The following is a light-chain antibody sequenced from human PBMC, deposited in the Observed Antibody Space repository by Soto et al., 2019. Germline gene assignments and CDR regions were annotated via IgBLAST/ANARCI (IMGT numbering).Light chain of an antibody. CDR1: QSVSVN. V-gene: IGKV3-15*01. Sequence: MTQSPSSLSASVGDSVTIPCRASQSVSVNLAWYQQKPGQAPRLLIYGVSTRATGIPARFSGSESGTEFTLTISSLQSEDFAVYYCQQYNDWPFTFGPGTKVDI. CDR3: QQYNDWPFT. CDR2: GVS. J-gene: IGKJ3*01.